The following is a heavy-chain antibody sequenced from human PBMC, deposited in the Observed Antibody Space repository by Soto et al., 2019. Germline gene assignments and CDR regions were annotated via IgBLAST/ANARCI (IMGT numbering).Heavy chain of an antibody. Sequence: SETLSLTCTVSGGSISSGGYYWSWIRQHPGKGLEWIGYIYYSGSTYYNPSLKSRVTISVDTSKNQFSLKLSSVTAADTAVYYCARDLRAAHDYGDYAQELGMDVWGQGTTVTVSS. J-gene: IGHJ6*02. D-gene: IGHD4-17*01. V-gene: IGHV4-31*03. CDR1: GGSISSGGYY. CDR3: ARDLRAAHDYGDYAQELGMDV. CDR2: IYYSGST.